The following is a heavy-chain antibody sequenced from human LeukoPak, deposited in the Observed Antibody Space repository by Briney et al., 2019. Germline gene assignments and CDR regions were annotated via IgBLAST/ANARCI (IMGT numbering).Heavy chain of an antibody. D-gene: IGHD3-22*01. V-gene: IGHV1-58*02. CDR2: IVVGSGNT. CDR3: ARAHSGGSGYYFIDDAFDI. J-gene: IGHJ3*02. CDR1: GFTFSSST. Sequence: ASVKVSCKASGFTFSSSTMQWVRQARGQRLEWIGWIVVGSGNTNYAQKFQERVTISRDMSTSTAYMELSSLTSEDTAVYYCARAHSGGSGYYFIDDAFDIWGQGTMVTVSS.